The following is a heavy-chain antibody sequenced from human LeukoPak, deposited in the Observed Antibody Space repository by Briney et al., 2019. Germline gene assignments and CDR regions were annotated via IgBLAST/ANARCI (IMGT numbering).Heavy chain of an antibody. Sequence: GGSLRLSCAASGFTFSSYWVHWVRQAPGKGLEWVSRINSDGYSISYADSVKGRFTISRDNAKNTLYLQMNSLRAEDTAVYYCAKTNNIVLMVYAILFPWFDPWGQGTLVTVSS. CDR1: GFTFSSYW. J-gene: IGHJ5*02. D-gene: IGHD2-8*01. V-gene: IGHV3-74*01. CDR3: AKTNNIVLMVYAILFPWFDP. CDR2: INSDGYSI.